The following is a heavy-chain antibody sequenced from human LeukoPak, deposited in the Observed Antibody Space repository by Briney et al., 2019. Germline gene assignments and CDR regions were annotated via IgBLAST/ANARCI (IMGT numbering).Heavy chain of an antibody. V-gene: IGHV4-59*08. D-gene: IGHD5-12*01. CDR2: IYYGGST. CDR1: GGSISSYY. Sequence: PSETLSLTCTVSGGSISSYYWSWIRQPPGKGLEWIGYIYYGGSTNYNPSLKSRVTISVDTSKNQFSLKLSSVTAADTAVYYCARQEWLRFGWFDPWGQGTLVTVSS. CDR3: ARQEWLRFGWFDP. J-gene: IGHJ5*02.